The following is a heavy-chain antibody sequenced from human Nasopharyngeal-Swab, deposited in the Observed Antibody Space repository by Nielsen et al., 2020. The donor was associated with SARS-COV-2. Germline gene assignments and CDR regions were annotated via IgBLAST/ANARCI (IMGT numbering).Heavy chain of an antibody. CDR2: IYYSGST. D-gene: IGHD1-26*01. Sequence: SCTVSGGSISSGGYYWSWIRQPPGKGLEWIGYIYYSGSTYYNPSLKSRVTISVDTSKNQFSLKLSSVTAADTAVYYCARESGIVGATESYWGQGTLVTVSS. V-gene: IGHV4-30-4*01. CDR3: ARESGIVGATESY. J-gene: IGHJ4*02. CDR1: GGSISSGGYY.